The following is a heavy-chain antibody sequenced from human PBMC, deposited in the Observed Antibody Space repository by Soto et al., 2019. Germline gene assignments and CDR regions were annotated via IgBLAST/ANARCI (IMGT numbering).Heavy chain of an antibody. J-gene: IGHJ4*02. CDR1: GGSFSDYF. CDR2: IKHSGST. V-gene: IGHV4-34*01. CDR3: ARGPPIMYYGTGGYYYFDY. Sequence: SETLSLTCTVYGGSFSDYFWTWIRQPPGKGLGWIGEIKHSGSTNYNPSLKSRVTISLDTSKNQFSLKLISVTAADTAVYYCARGPPIMYYGTGGYYYFDYWGQGTLVTVSS. D-gene: IGHD2-8*02.